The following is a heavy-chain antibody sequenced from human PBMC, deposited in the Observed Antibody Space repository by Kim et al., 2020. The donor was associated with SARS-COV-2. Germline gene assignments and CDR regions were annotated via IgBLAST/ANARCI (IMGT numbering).Heavy chain of an antibody. Sequence: GGSLRLSCAASGFTFSSYAMHWVRQAPGKGLEWVAVISYDGSNKYYADSVKGRFTISRDNSKNTLYLQMNSLRAEDTAVYYCARDTIVVVPAAIISNAF. CDR3: ARDTIVVVPAAIISNAF. D-gene: IGHD2-2*01. J-gene: IGHJ3*01. CDR1: GFTFSSYA. CDR2: ISYDGSNK. V-gene: IGHV3-30*04.